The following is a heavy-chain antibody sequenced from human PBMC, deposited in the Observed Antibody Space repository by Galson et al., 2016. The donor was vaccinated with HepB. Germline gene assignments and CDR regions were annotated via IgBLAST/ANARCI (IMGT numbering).Heavy chain of an antibody. CDR2: ISSRGRT. J-gene: IGHJ4*02. CDR3: AKEVYCGGDCWDYFDY. D-gene: IGHD2-21*02. Sequence: SLRLSCAVSGFTFSTYAMSWVRQAPGKGLEWVSGISSRGRTYYGDSVKGRFTISRDNSNDMLYLQMNSLRAEDTAVYYCAKEVYCGGDCWDYFDYWGQGVLVTVSS. CDR1: GFTFSTYA. V-gene: IGHV3-23*01.